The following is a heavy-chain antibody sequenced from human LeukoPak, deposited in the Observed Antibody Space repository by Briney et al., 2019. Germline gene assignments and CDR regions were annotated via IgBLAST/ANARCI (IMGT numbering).Heavy chain of an antibody. J-gene: IGHJ4*02. CDR3: AGYHWNYGVVY. V-gene: IGHV3-11*01. CDR2: ISRSGNTI. D-gene: IGHD1-7*01. Sequence: GGSLRLSWAPSGFPFSVHYMSWIRQAPGKGLEWISYISRSGNTIDYADSVKGRFTISRNNAKNSQYLQMNSLRADDTAVYYCAGYHWNYGVVYWGQGTLVTVSS. CDR1: GFPFSVHY.